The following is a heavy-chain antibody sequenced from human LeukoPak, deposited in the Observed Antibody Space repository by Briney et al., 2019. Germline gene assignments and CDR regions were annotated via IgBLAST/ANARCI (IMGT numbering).Heavy chain of an antibody. V-gene: IGHV3-30*04. J-gene: IGHJ4*02. CDR2: ISYDGRDK. CDR3: ARAYQEYSYGYFDY. D-gene: IGHD5-18*01. CDR1: GFSFSTYA. Sequence: GGSLRLSCAASGFSFSTYAIHWVRQAPGKGLEWVAVISYDGRDKHHVDSVKGRFIISRDNSKNTLYLQMNSLRAEDTAVYYCARAYQEYSYGYFDYWGQGTLVTVSS.